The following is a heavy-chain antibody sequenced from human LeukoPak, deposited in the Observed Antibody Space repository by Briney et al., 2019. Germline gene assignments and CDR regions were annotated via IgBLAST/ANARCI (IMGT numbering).Heavy chain of an antibody. J-gene: IGHJ4*02. V-gene: IGHV3-48*01. Sequence: GGSLRLSCAASGFTFSSYNINWVRQAPGKGRERISYISNSGSNTFYADSVKGRFTTSRDNAENSLYLQMNSLKADDTAEYYCAREGGSGSYLYSWGQGTLVTVSS. D-gene: IGHD3-10*01. CDR2: ISNSGSNT. CDR3: AREGGSGSYLYS. CDR1: GFTFSSYN.